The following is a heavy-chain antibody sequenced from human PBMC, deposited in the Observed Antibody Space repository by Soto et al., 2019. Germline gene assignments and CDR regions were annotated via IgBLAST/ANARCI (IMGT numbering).Heavy chain of an antibody. CDR2: ISGTSVYI. V-gene: IGHV3-21*01. D-gene: IGHD3-10*01. J-gene: IGHJ6*02. CDR1: GFTFSNYN. Sequence: PGGSLRLSXVASGFTFSNYNMNWVRQAPGKGLEWVSHISGTSVYIHYADSVKGRFTISRDNSKNTLYLQMNSLRAEDTAVYYCARDRITMVRGVITHNYYYYYGMDVWGQGTTVTVSS. CDR3: ARDRITMVRGVITHNYYYYYGMDV.